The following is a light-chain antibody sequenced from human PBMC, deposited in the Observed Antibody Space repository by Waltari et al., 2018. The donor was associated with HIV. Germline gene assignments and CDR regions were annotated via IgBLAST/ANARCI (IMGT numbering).Light chain of an antibody. V-gene: IGKV2-40*01. J-gene: IGKJ2*01. CDR2: TRS. CDR3: MQRIEFPYT. CDR1: QSILDTDDGFTY. Sequence: DIVMTQTPLSLPVTPGEPASISCRSSQSILDTDDGFTYLDWYLQKPGQSRQLLISTRSYRASGVPDRFSGSGSGTDFTLKISRVEAEEFGVYYCMQRIEFPYTFGPGTKLEIK.